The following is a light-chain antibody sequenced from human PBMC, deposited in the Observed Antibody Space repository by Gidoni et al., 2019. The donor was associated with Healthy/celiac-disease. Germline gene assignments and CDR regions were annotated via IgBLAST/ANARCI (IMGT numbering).Light chain of an antibody. CDR3: QQRSNWHLT. CDR1: QGVSSY. J-gene: IGKJ5*01. CDR2: DAS. V-gene: IGKV3D-11*01. Sequence: IVLTQSPATLSLSPGERATLSCRASQGVSSYLAWYQRKPGQAPRLLISDASTRATGIPARFSGSGPGTDFTLTISSLEPEDFAVYYCQQRSNWHLTFXQXTRLEIK.